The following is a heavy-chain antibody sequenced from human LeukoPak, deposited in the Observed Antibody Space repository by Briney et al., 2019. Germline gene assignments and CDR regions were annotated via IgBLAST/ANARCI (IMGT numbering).Heavy chain of an antibody. J-gene: IGHJ5*02. Sequence: PGGSLRLSCAASGFTFSSYSMNWVRQAPGKGLEWVANIKPDGSEKFYLDSVKGRFTISRDNAKNSVYLEMNSLRGEDTAVYYCARVGYTRVFDPWGQGTLVTVSS. CDR3: ARVGYTRVFDP. CDR2: IKPDGSEK. D-gene: IGHD6-13*01. V-gene: IGHV3-7*01. CDR1: GFTFSSYS.